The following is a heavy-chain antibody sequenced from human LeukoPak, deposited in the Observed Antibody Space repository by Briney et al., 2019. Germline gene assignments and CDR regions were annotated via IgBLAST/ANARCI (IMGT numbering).Heavy chain of an antibody. CDR2: ISYDGSNK. CDR3: AKDIAFIVGATLDY. Sequence: PGRSLRLSCAASGFTFSSYAMHWVRQAPGKGLEWVAVISYDGSNKYYADSVKGRFTISRDNSKNTLYLQMNSLRAEDTAVYYCAKDIAFIVGATLDYWGQGTLVTVSS. D-gene: IGHD1-26*01. J-gene: IGHJ4*02. V-gene: IGHV3-30-3*01. CDR1: GFTFSSYA.